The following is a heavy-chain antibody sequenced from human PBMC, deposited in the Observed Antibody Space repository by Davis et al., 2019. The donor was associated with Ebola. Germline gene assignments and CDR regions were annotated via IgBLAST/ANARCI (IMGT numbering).Heavy chain of an antibody. CDR2: IWYDGSNK. J-gene: IGHJ6*02. CDR1: GFTFSSYA. CDR3: ARDGGGGNSGRGPTANDGYYYYLGYGMDV. D-gene: IGHD4-23*01. V-gene: IGHV3-33*08. Sequence: PGGSLRLSCAASGFTFSSYAMHWVRQAPGKGLEWVAVIWYDGSNKYYADSVKGRFTISRDNSKNTLYLQMNSLRAEDTAVYYCARDGGGGNSGRGPTANDGYYYYLGYGMDVWGQGTTVTVSS.